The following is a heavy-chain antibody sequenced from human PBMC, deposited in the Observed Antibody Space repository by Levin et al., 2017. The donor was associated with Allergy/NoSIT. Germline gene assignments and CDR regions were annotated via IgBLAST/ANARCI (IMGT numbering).Heavy chain of an antibody. CDR2: IYGGGST. Sequence: HPSETLSLTCTVSGFTVSSNYMSWVRQAPGKGPEWVSVIYGGGSTYYADSVRGRFTISRDNSKNTLSLQMNSLRVEDTAVYYCASEIPRGSPDNYVPLWGRGTLVTVSS. CDR1: GFTVSSNY. D-gene: IGHD3-10*02. CDR3: ASEIPRGSPDNYVPL. J-gene: IGHJ4*02. V-gene: IGHV3-53*01.